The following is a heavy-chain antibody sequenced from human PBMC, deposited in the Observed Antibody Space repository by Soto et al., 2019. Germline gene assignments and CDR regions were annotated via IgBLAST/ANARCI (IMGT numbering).Heavy chain of an antibody. Sequence: LRLSCAASGFNFDDYAMHWVRQAPGKGLEWVSGISWNDGRIDYADSVKGRFTISRDNANKFLYLQMNSLRAEDTALYYCAKSRTYTNGPDYWGQGTLVTVSS. CDR2: ISWNDGRI. D-gene: IGHD2-8*01. CDR1: GFNFDDYA. J-gene: IGHJ4*02. CDR3: AKSRTYTNGPDY. V-gene: IGHV3-9*01.